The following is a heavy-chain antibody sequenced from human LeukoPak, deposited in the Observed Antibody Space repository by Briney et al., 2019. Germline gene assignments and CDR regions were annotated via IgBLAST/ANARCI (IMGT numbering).Heavy chain of an antibody. J-gene: IGHJ5*02. CDR1: GFTFSTDA. CDR3: ARCSGSYYS. CDR2: ISSNGHDT. D-gene: IGHD1-26*01. V-gene: IGHV3-64*01. Sequence: GGSLRLSCAASGFTFSTDAMHWVRQAPGKGLEYVSAISSNGHDTYYAKSVQGRFTISRDNSRDMVYLQMASLRPEDMGVYYCARCSGSYYSWGQGTLVSVSS.